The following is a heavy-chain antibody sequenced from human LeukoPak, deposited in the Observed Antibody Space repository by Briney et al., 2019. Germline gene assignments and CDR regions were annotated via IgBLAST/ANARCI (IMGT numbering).Heavy chain of an antibody. D-gene: IGHD5-18*01. CDR1: GFTFSSYA. CDR3: ARDLAPAMVTQYYYYGMDV. CDR2: ISYDGSNK. V-gene: IGHV3-30*04. Sequence: PGGSLRLSCAASGFTFSSYAMHWVRQAPGKGLEWVAVISYDGSNKYYADSVKGRFTISRDSSKNTLYLQMNSLRAEDTAVYYCARDLAPAMVTQYYYYGMDVWGQGTTVTVSS. J-gene: IGHJ6*02.